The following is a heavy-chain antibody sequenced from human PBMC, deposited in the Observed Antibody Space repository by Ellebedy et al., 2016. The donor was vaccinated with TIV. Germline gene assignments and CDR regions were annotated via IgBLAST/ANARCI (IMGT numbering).Heavy chain of an antibody. V-gene: IGHV3-23*01. D-gene: IGHD2-2*01. CDR1: GFTFSSYA. CDR3: AKEMAVGPAANVDY. J-gene: IGHJ4*02. CDR2: ISGSGGST. Sequence: GESLKISCAASGFTFSSYAMSWVRQAPGKGLEWVSAISGSGGSTYYEDSVKGRFTNSRDNAKNTLYLQMNSLRAEDTAVYYSAKEMAVGPAANVDYWGQGTLVTVSS.